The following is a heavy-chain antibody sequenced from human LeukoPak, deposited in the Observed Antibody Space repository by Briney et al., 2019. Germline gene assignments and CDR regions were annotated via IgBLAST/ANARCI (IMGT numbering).Heavy chain of an antibody. D-gene: IGHD3-3*01. J-gene: IGHJ4*02. Sequence: GGSLRLSCAASGFTFSSYGMHWVRQAPGKGLEWVAFIRYDGSNKHYADSVKGRFTISRDNSKNTLYLQMNSLRAEDTAVYYCVTGYDFWSGSFDYWGQGTLVTVSS. CDR3: VTGYDFWSGSFDY. CDR1: GFTFSSYG. V-gene: IGHV3-30*02. CDR2: IRYDGSNK.